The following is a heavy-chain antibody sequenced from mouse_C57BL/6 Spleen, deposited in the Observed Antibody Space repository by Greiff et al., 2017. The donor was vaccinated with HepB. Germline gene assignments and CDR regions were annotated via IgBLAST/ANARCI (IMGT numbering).Heavy chain of an antibody. V-gene: IGHV3-6*01. D-gene: IGHD2-5*01. Sequence: EVQLQQSGPGLVKPSQSLSLTCSVTGYSITSGYYWNWIRQFPGNKLEWMGYISYDGSNNYNPSLKNRISITRDTSKNQFFLKLNSVTTEDTATYYCARADYYSNSFAYWGQGTLVTVSA. CDR2: ISYDGSN. CDR1: GYSITSGYY. CDR3: ARADYYSNSFAY. J-gene: IGHJ3*01.